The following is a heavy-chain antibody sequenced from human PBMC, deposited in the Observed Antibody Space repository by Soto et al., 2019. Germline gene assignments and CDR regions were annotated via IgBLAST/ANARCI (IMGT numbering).Heavy chain of an antibody. Sequence: ASETLSLTCAVYGGSSSGYYWSWIRQPPGKGLEWIGYIYSGTTHYNPSLESRVTIAMDRSKNQVSLSLKSVTAADTAVYYCAREDSGAFFDFWGQGTPVTVSS. CDR1: GGSSSGYY. V-gene: IGHV4-34*11. CDR3: AREDSGAFFDF. J-gene: IGHJ4*02. D-gene: IGHD2-15*01. CDR2: IYSGTT.